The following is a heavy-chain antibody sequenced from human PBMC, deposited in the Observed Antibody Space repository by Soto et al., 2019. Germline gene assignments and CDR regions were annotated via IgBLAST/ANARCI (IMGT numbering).Heavy chain of an antibody. CDR1: GGSISSYY. CDR3: ARRVDTAMDAFDY. J-gene: IGHJ4*02. Sequence: SETLSLTCTVSGGSISSYYWSWIRQPPGKGLEWIGYIYYSGSTNYNPSLKSRVTISVDTPKNQFSLKLSSVTAADTAVYYCARRVDTAMDAFDYWGQGTLVT. CDR2: IYYSGST. V-gene: IGHV4-59*01. D-gene: IGHD5-18*01.